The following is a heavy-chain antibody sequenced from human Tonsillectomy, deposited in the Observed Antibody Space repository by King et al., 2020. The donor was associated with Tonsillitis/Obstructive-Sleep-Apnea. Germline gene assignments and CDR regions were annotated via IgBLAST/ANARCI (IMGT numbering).Heavy chain of an antibody. CDR1: GFIFSDYN. CDR2: ITSRGTNI. CDR3: ARDAVPERVAVTPRHAFDL. J-gene: IGHJ3*01. D-gene: IGHD2-15*01. V-gene: IGHV3-11*01. Sequence: GQLVQSGGDLVKPGGSLRLSCAASGFIFSDYNLSWIRQAPGKGLEWLSYITSRGTNINYADSVQGRFTISRDNAKTELYLQMNSLRDEDTAVYYCARDAVPERVAVTPRHAFDLWGQGTTVTVSS.